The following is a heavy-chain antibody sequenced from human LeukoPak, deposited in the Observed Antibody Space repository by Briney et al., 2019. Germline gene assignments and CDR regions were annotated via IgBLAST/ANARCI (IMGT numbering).Heavy chain of an antibody. V-gene: IGHV3-7*03. Sequence: PGGSLRLSCEASGFTFSNYWMSWVRQAPGKGLEWVANIKQDGSDKNYVDSVKGRFTISRDNAKNSLYLQVNSLRPEDTALYYCAKDISLRLLRAFENWGQGTLVAVSS. CDR2: IKQDGSDK. CDR1: GFTFSNYW. D-gene: IGHD3-22*01. J-gene: IGHJ4*02. CDR3: AKDISLRLLRAFEN.